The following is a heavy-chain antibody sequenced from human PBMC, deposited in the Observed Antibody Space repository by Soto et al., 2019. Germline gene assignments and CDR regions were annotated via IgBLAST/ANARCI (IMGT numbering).Heavy chain of an antibody. CDR3: ARQIYDSDSGPNFQYYFDS. CDR1: EYIFGGYW. CDR2: IDPSDSQT. J-gene: IGHJ4*02. D-gene: IGHD3-22*01. V-gene: IGHV5-10-1*01. Sequence: LAAALDSYCKGYEYIFGGYWITGVHQMRGKGRERMGRIDPSDSQTYYSPSPRGHDNISAAKSITTVSLQWSTLRASDTAMYYCARQIYDSDSGPNFQYYFDSWGQGTLVTVSS.